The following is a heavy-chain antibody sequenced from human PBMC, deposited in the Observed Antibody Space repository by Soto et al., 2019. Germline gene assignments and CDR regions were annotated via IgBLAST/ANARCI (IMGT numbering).Heavy chain of an antibody. CDR3: ARGYKRSWYVFDL. CDR2: IIPAFGTG. J-gene: IGHJ5*02. D-gene: IGHD6-13*01. CDR1: GGTFGSSG. V-gene: IGHV1-69*01. Sequence: QVHLVQSGAEVKKPGSSVKVSCKASGGTFGSSGISWVRQAPGQGLEWVGGIIPAFGTGNYAPKFQGRVTVTADQATSTSYMELSSLRSEDTAVYYCARGYKRSWYVFDLWGQGTLGTVSS.